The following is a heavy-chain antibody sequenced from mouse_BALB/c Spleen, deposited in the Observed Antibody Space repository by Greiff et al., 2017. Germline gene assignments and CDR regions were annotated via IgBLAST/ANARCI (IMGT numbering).Heavy chain of an antibody. CDR2: ISYSGST. Sequence: VQLKESGPGLVKPSQSLSLTCTVTGYSITSDYAWNWIRQFPGNKLEWTGYISYSGSTSYNPSLKSRISITRDTSKNQFFLQLNSVTTEDTATYYCALRREFAYWGQGTLVTVSA. J-gene: IGHJ3*01. CDR3: ALRREFAY. V-gene: IGHV3-2*02. CDR1: GYSITSDYA. D-gene: IGHD2-12*01.